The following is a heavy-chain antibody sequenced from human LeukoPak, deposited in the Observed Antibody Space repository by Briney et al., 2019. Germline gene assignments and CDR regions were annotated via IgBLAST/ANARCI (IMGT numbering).Heavy chain of an antibody. Sequence: GGSLRLSCAASGFTFSSYAMSWVRQAPGKGLEWVSAISGSGGSTYYADSVKGQFTISRDNSKNTLYLQMNSLRAEDTAVYYCAKGPTAYYYDSSGYYYDYWGQGTLVTVSS. D-gene: IGHD3-22*01. CDR3: AKGPTAYYYDSSGYYYDY. V-gene: IGHV3-23*01. CDR2: ISGSGGST. CDR1: GFTFSSYA. J-gene: IGHJ4*02.